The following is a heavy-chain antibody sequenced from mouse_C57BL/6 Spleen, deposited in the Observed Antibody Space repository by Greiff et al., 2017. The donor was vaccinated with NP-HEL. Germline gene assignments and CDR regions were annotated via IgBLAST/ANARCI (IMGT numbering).Heavy chain of an antibody. D-gene: IGHD2-10*02. CDR1: GYAFSSSW. V-gene: IGHV1-82*01. Sequence: QVQLLQSGPELVKPGASVKISCKASGYAFSSSWMNWVKQRPGKGLEWIGRIYPGDGDTNYNGKFKGKATLTADKSSSSAYMQLSSLTSEDSEVYFCARGFPLGNAMDYWGQGTSVTVSS. J-gene: IGHJ4*01. CDR3: ARGFPLGNAMDY. CDR2: IYPGDGDT.